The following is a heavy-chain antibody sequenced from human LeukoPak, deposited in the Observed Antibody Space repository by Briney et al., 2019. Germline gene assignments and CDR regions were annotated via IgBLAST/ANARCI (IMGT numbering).Heavy chain of an antibody. D-gene: IGHD3-3*01. V-gene: IGHV3-23*01. Sequence: GGSLRLSCAASGFTFSSYAMSWVRQAPGKGLEWVSAISGSGGSTYYADSVKGRFTISRDNSKNTLYLQMNSLRAEDTAVYYCAKDARITIFGVVIRAQGAFDIWGQGTMVTVSS. J-gene: IGHJ3*02. CDR1: GFTFSSYA. CDR2: ISGSGGST. CDR3: AKDARITIFGVVIRAQGAFDI.